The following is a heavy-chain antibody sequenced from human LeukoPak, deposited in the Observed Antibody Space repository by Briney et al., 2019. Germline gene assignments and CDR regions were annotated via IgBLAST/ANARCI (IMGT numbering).Heavy chain of an antibody. CDR2: INPSGGST. J-gene: IGHJ4*02. V-gene: IGHV1-46*01. D-gene: IGHD2-15*01. CDR3: ARDRTNSGGWHPFFDY. CDR1: GYTFTSYY. Sequence: ASVKVSCKASGYTFTSYYMHWVRQAPGQGLEWMGVINPSGGSTSYAQKFQGRVTMTRDTSTSTVYMELKSLRSDDTAIYYCARDRTNSGGWHPFFDYWGQGTLVAVSS.